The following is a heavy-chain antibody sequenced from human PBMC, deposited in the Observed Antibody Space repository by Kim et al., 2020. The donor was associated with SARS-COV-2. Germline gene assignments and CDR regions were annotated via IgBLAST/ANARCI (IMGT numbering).Heavy chain of an antibody. Sequence: SETLSLTCAVYGGSFSGYYWSWIRQPPGKGLEWIGEINHSGSTNYNPSLKSRVTISVDTSKNQFSLKLSSVTAADTAVYYCARGASITMVRRVIITSLIGVGRANWFDPWGQGTLVNVSS. D-gene: IGHD3-10*01. J-gene: IGHJ5*02. V-gene: IGHV4-34*01. CDR3: ARGASITMVRRVIITSLIGVGRANWFDP. CDR1: GGSFSGYY. CDR2: INHSGST.